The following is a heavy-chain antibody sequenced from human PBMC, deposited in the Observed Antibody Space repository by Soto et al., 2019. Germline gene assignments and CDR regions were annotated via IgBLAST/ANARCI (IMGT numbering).Heavy chain of an antibody. V-gene: IGHV1-18*01. J-gene: IGHJ6*03. CDR2: ISADNVHT. Sequence: QVQLVQSGGEVKAPGASVKVSCKASGYTFTSYGFNWVRQAPGQGLEWMGWISADNVHTNYAQKFQGRVTVTTDTFTSTAYLELRSLRSDDTAGYYCARVGYCSGYSCHYMDVWGRGTTVTVSS. D-gene: IGHD2-2*01. CDR3: ARVGYCSGYSCHYMDV. CDR1: GYTFTSYG.